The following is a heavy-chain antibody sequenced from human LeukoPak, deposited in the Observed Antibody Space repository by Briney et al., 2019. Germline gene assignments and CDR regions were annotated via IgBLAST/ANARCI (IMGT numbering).Heavy chain of an antibody. Sequence: HPGRSLRLSCAASGFTFDDYAMHWVRQAPGKGLEWVSGISWNSGSMGYADSVKGRFTISRDNAKNTLYLQMNSLRAEDTAVYYCARGALYAYYMDVWGKGTTVTVSS. V-gene: IGHV3-9*01. CDR1: GFTFDDYA. CDR3: ARGALYAYYMDV. D-gene: IGHD2-2*02. J-gene: IGHJ6*03. CDR2: ISWNSGSM.